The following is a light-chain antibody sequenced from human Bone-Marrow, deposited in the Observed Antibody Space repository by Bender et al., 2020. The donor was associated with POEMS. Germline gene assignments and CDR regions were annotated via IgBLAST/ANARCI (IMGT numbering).Light chain of an antibody. CDR1: SSNIASNN. CDR3: QSYDRSLRGSGV. CDR2: GNN. J-gene: IGLJ3*02. Sequence: QSVLTQPPSASGTPGQRVTISCSGSSSNIASNNVYWYQQLPGTAPTLLIYGNNNRPSGVPDRFSGSKSGTSASLAITGLQAEDEADYYCQSYDRSLRGSGVFGGGTKLTVL. V-gene: IGLV1-40*01.